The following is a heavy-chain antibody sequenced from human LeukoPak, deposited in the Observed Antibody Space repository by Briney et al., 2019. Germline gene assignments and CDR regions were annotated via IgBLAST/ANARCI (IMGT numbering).Heavy chain of an antibody. CDR1: GYTFTSYG. V-gene: IGHV1-69*13. Sequence: VASVKVSCKASGYTFTSYGISWVRQAPGQGLEWMGGIIPIFGTANYAQKFQGRVTITADESTSTAYMELSSLRSEDTAVYYCARGYSSSWYLYFQHWGQGTLVTVSS. D-gene: IGHD6-13*01. CDR3: ARGYSSSWYLYFQH. CDR2: IIPIFGTA. J-gene: IGHJ1*01.